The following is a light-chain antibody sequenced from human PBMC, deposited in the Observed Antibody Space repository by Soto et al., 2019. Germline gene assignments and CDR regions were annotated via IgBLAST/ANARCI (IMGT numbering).Light chain of an antibody. CDR2: WAS. CDR3: HQFYSTPYT. J-gene: IGKJ2*01. Sequence: DIVLTQSPDSLALSLGERATINCKSSQSVLHSSDNYNYLAWYQQKPGQPPKLLIYWASTRESGVPDRFSGSGSGTDFTLTIGSLQAEDVAVYYCHQFYSTPYTFGQGTKLEIK. V-gene: IGKV4-1*01. CDR1: QSVLHSSDNYNY.